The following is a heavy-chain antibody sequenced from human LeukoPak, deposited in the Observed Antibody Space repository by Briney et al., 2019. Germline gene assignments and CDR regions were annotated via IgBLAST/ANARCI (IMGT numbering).Heavy chain of an antibody. V-gene: IGHV4-61*02. J-gene: IGHJ3*02. Sequence: KPSQTLSLTCTVSGGSISSGSYYWSWIRQPAGKGLEWIGRIYTSGSTNYNPSLKSRVTISVGTSKNQFSLKLSSVTAADTAVYYCARTTRLPYCSSTSCYTGNRGAFDIWGQGTMVTVSS. CDR2: IYTSGST. CDR1: GGSISSGSYY. D-gene: IGHD2-2*02. CDR3: ARTTRLPYCSSTSCYTGNRGAFDI.